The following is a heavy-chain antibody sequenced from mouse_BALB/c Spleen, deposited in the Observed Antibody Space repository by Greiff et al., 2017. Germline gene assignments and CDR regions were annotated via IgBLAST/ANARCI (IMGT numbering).Heavy chain of an antibody. CDR2: IYPGNSDT. CDR3: TRADYGTPWFAY. Sequence: VQLKESGTVLARPGASVKMSCKASGYTFTSYWMHWVKQRPGQGLEWIGAIYPGNSDTSYNQKFKGKAKLTAVTSTSTAYMELSSLTNEDSAVYYCTRADYGTPWFAYWGQGTLVTVSA. V-gene: IGHV1-5*01. J-gene: IGHJ3*01. D-gene: IGHD2-1*01. CDR1: GYTFTSYW.